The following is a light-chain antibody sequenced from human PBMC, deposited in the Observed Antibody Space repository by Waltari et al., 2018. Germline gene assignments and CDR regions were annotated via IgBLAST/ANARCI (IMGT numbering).Light chain of an antibody. CDR3: QQYSDWPYT. J-gene: IGKJ2*01. CDR1: QSVSSH. CDR2: GAS. V-gene: IGKV3-15*01. Sequence: EIVMTQSPGTLSVSPGERLALSCRASQSVSSHLAWYQQKPGQAPTLLIYGASTRATGMSARFSGSGSGTEFTLTISSLQSEDFADYYCQQYSDWPYTFGQGTKLEIK.